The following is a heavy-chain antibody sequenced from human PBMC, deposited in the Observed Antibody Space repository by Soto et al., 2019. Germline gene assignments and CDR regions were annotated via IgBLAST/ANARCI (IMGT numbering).Heavy chain of an antibody. D-gene: IGHD5-18*01. CDR1: GFTFSSYG. J-gene: IGHJ3*02. Sequence: GGSLRLSCAASGFTFSSYGMHWVRQAPGKGLEWVSAISASGGSTYYADSVKGRFTISRDNSKNTLYLQMNSLRAEDTTVYYCAKPLIQLAPVDAFDIWGQGTMVTVSS. CDR2: ISASGGST. V-gene: IGHV3-23*01. CDR3: AKPLIQLAPVDAFDI.